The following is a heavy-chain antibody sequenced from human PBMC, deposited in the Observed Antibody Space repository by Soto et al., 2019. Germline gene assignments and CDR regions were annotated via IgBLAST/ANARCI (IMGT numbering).Heavy chain of an antibody. CDR1: GFTFSSYA. CDR3: ARDPVALQKNYYYGMDV. CDR2: ISYDGSNK. J-gene: IGHJ6*02. Sequence: GGSLRLSCAASGFTFSSYAMHWVRQAPGKGLEWVAVISYDGSNKYYADSVKGRFTISRDNSKNTLYLQMNSLRAEDTAVYYCARDPVALQKNYYYGMDVWGQGTTVTVSS. D-gene: IGHD2-15*01. V-gene: IGHV3-30-3*01.